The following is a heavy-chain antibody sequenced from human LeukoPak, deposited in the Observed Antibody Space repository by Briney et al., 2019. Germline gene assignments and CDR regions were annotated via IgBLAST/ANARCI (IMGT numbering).Heavy chain of an antibody. CDR1: GGSIRSSSYS. D-gene: IGHD1-26*01. J-gene: IGHJ4*02. V-gene: IGHV4-39*01. CDR3: ARHEFRDLGVGATTVFDY. Sequence: PSETLSLTCTVSGGSIRSSSYSWGWIRQPPGKGLEWIGSIYYSGSTYYNPSLKSRVTISVDTSKNQFSLKLSSVTAADTAVYYCARHEFRDLGVGATTVFDYWGQGTLVTVSS. CDR2: IYYSGST.